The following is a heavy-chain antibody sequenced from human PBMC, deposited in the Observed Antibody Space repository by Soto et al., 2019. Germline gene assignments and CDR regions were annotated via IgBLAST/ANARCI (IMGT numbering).Heavy chain of an antibody. Sequence: ASVKVSCKASGYIFTDYYIHWMRQAPGQGLERMGWINPNSGGTNYAQKFQGRVSMTTDTFSNTAHMELSSLRSDDTAVYYCARPYCGTNSCHNWFDPWGQGNLVTVSS. D-gene: IGHD2-21*01. CDR2: INPNSGGT. CDR1: GYIFTDYY. J-gene: IGHJ5*02. CDR3: ARPYCGTNSCHNWFDP. V-gene: IGHV1-2*02.